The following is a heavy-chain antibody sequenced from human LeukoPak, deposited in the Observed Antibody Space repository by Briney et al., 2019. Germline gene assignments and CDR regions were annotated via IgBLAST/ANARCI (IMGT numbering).Heavy chain of an antibody. J-gene: IGHJ4*02. V-gene: IGHV3-74*01. CDR2: IKTDGSRT. Sequence: GGSLRLSCVASGFAFSNYWMHWVRQAPGKGLVWVSRIKTDGSRTNYADSVKGRFTISRDNAKNTVYLEMNSLRSEDTAVYYCARAIGSSWGKVDYWGQGTLVTVSS. CDR1: GFAFSNYW. CDR3: ARAIGSSWGKVDY. D-gene: IGHD6-13*01.